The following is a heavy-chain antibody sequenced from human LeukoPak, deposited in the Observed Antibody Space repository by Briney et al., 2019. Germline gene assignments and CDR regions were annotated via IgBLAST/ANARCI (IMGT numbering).Heavy chain of an antibody. CDR1: GFTFDDYA. J-gene: IGHJ3*01. Sequence: PGGSLRLSCAASGFTFDDYAMHWVRHAPGKGLEWVSGISWNSGRIGYADSVKGRFTISRDNAKNSLYLQMNSLRAEDTALYYCAKDFYRLGEFDAFDLWGQGTVVIVSS. V-gene: IGHV3-9*01. CDR3: AKDFYRLGEFDAFDL. D-gene: IGHD3-16*01. CDR2: ISWNSGRI.